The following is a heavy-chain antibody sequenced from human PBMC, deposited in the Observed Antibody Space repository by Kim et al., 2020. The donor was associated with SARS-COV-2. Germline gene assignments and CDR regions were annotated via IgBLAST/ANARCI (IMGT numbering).Heavy chain of an antibody. J-gene: IGHJ5*02. CDR3: ATSAAARRWYWFYL. Sequence: ASVKVSCKVSGYTLTDLYMHWVRQAPGQGLEWMGGFDPDDGGTIYAQKFQGRVTMTRDTSIDTAYMELSSLRSDDTAVYYCATSAAARRWYWFYLWRQG. V-gene: IGHV1-24*01. CDR2: FDPDDGGT. D-gene: IGHD6-13*01. CDR1: GYTLTDLY.